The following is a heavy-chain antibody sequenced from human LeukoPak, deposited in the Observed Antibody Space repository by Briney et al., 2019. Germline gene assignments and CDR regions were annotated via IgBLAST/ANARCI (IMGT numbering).Heavy chain of an antibody. CDR1: GYTFTGYY. V-gene: IGHV1-2*02. D-gene: IGHD6-19*01. Sequence: ASVKVSFKASGYTFTGYYMHWLRQAPGQGLEWMGWINPNSGGTNYAQKFQGRVTMTRDTFISTAYMELSRLRSDDTAVYYCARDQRAVARFDPWGQGTLVTVSS. CDR2: INPNSGGT. CDR3: ARDQRAVARFDP. J-gene: IGHJ5*02.